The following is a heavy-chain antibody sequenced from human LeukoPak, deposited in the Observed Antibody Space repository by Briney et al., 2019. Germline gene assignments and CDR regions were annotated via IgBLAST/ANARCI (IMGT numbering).Heavy chain of an antibody. CDR1: GYTFTGYY. CDR2: INPNSGGT. V-gene: IGHV1-2*02. D-gene: IGHD2/OR15-2a*01. CDR3: ARQNLRDSDAFDI. J-gene: IGHJ3*02. Sequence: ASVKVSCKASGYTFTGYYMHWVRQAPGQGLEWMGWINPNSGGTNYAQKLQDRITMTTDTSTSTAYMELRSLRSDDTAVYYCARQNLRDSDAFDIWGQGTMVTVSS.